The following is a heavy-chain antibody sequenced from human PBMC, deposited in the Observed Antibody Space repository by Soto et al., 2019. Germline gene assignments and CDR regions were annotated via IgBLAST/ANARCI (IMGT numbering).Heavy chain of an antibody. CDR1: GGTFSSYA. J-gene: IGHJ6*02. CDR3: ASGTIFGVVNIYGMDV. D-gene: IGHD3-3*01. V-gene: IGHV1-69*12. CDR2: IIPIFGTA. Sequence: QVQLVQSGAEVKKPGSSVKVSCKASGGTFSSYAISWVRQAPGQGLEWMGGIIPIFGTANYAQKFQGRVSITADESTSTAYMALSSLRSEDTAVYYCASGTIFGVVNIYGMDVWGQGTTVTVSS.